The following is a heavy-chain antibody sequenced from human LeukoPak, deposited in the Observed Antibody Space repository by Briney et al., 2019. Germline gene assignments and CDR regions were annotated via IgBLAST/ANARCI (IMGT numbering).Heavy chain of an antibody. CDR3: ARVSRGSGSYSLYYFDY. CDR1: GFTFSSYS. J-gene: IGHJ4*02. Sequence: GGSLRLSCAASGFTFSSYSMHWVRQAPGKGLEWVAVIWYDGTNKYYADSVKGRFTISRDNSKNTLYLQVNSLRAEDTAVYYCARVSRGSGSYSLYYFDYWGQGILVTVSS. CDR2: IWYDGTNK. D-gene: IGHD3-10*01. V-gene: IGHV3-33*08.